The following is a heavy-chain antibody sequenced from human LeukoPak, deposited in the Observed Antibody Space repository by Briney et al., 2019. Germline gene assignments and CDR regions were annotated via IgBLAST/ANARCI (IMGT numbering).Heavy chain of an antibody. V-gene: IGHV1-8*03. CDR1: GYTFTSYD. CDR3: ARSNYGDYGLNY. J-gene: IGHJ4*02. Sequence: ASVKVSCKASGYTFTSYDINWVRQATGQGLEWMGWMNPNSGNTGYAQKFQGRVTITRNTSISTAYMELSSLRSEDTAVYYCARSNYGDYGLNYWGQGTLVTVSS. D-gene: IGHD4-17*01. CDR2: MNPNSGNT.